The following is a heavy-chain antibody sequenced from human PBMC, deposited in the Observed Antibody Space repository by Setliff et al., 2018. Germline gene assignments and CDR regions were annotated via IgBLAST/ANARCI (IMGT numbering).Heavy chain of an antibody. V-gene: IGHV3-48*04. D-gene: IGHD4-17*01. CDR3: VRTLFLQYYGGRSGGYFDY. CDR2: IRDTGSSI. Sequence: PGGSLRLSCAASGFTFNTYLMNWVRQAPGKGLEWVSHIRDTGSSIYYADSVKGRFTISRDNAKNSLYLQRDSLRAEDTAVYYCVRTLFLQYYGGRSGGYFDYWGQGSLVTVSS. J-gene: IGHJ4*02. CDR1: GFTFNTYL.